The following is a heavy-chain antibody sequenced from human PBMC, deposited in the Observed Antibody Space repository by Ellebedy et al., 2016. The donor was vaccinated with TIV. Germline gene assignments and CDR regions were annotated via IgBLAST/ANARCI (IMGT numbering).Heavy chain of an antibody. J-gene: IGHJ6*02. CDR2: FWFDGSNK. Sequence: GESLKISCAASGFTLSNYGMHWVRQAPGKGLEWVAIFWFDGSNKYYADSVEGRFSISRDTSKNTLFLQMNSLRAEDTAVYYCARDRRYGSGSDSDYYAMDVWGQGTTVTVSS. CDR3: ARDRRYGSGSDSDYYAMDV. CDR1: GFTLSNYG. D-gene: IGHD3-10*01. V-gene: IGHV3-33*01.